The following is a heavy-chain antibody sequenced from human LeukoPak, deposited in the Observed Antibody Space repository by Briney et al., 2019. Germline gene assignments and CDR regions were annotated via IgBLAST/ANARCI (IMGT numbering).Heavy chain of an antibody. J-gene: IGHJ4*02. Sequence: GGSLRLSCAASGFSFSNYAMSWVRQAPGKGLEWVSAIGNAGSRYYADSVKDRFPVSRDNSKNTVHLQMNSLRAEDTALYYCAKSLGTSGTMTLRVYDYWGQGTLVTVSS. CDR2: IGNAGSR. CDR3: AKSLGTSGTMTLRVYDY. D-gene: IGHD1-1*01. CDR1: GFSFSNYA. V-gene: IGHV3-23*01.